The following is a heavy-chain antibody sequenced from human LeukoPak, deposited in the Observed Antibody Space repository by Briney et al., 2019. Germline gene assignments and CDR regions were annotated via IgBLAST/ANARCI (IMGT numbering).Heavy chain of an antibody. D-gene: IGHD2-2*01. CDR1: GFTFSNAW. Sequence: GGSLRLSCAASGFTFSNAWMSWVRQAPGKGLECVGRIKSKTDGGTTDYAAPVKGRFTISRDDSKNTLYLQMNSLKTEDTAMYYCTTDYPYYCSSTSCYASEYFQHWGQGTLVTVSS. CDR3: TTDYPYYCSSTSCYASEYFQH. J-gene: IGHJ1*01. CDR2: IKSKTDGGTT. V-gene: IGHV3-15*01.